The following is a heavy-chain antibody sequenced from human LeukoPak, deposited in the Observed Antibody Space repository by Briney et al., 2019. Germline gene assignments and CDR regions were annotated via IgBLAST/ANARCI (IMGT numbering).Heavy chain of an antibody. Sequence: GGSLRLSCVASGLPIGDFAMHWVRQAPGKGLEWVSLINGEGVSTFYADSVKGRFSISRDNSKNYLSLEMNSLRAEDTAMYYCARESGEFDYWGQGTLVAVSS. J-gene: IGHJ4*02. V-gene: IGHV3-43*02. CDR2: INGEGVST. CDR1: GLPIGDFA. CDR3: ARESGEFDY.